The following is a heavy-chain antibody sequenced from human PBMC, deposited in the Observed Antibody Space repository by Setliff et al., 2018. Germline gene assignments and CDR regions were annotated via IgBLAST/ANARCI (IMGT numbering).Heavy chain of an antibody. Sequence: GGSLRLSCAASGFTFSDYYMSWIRQAPGKGLEWVSYISSSSSYTNYADSVKGRFTISRDNAKNSLYLQMNSLRAEDTAVYYWARDRSVADYYYSSGPDAFDIWGQGTMVTVSS. J-gene: IGHJ3*02. V-gene: IGHV3-11*05. CDR3: ARDRSVADYYYSSGPDAFDI. CDR1: GFTFSDYY. D-gene: IGHD3-22*01. CDR2: ISSSSSYT.